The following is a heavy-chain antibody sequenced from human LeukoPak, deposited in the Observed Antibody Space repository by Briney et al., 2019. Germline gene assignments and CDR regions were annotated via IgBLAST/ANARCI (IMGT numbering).Heavy chain of an antibody. Sequence: PGRSLRLSCAASGFTFSSYGMHWVRQAPGKGLEWVAVISYDGSNKYYADSVKGRFTISRDNSKNTLYLQMNSLRAEDTAVYYCATEAAGTYYYDSSGEDFDYWGQGTLVTVSS. J-gene: IGHJ4*02. CDR2: ISYDGSNK. CDR1: GFTFSSYG. V-gene: IGHV3-30*03. D-gene: IGHD3-22*01. CDR3: ATEAAGTYYYDSSGEDFDY.